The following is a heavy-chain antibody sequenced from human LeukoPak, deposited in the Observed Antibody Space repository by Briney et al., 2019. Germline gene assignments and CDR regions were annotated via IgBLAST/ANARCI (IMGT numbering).Heavy chain of an antibody. V-gene: IGHV3-66*01. Sequence: GGSLRLSCAASGFTVSSNYMSWVRQAPGKGLEWVSVIYSGGSTYYADSVKGRFTISRDNSKNTLYLQMNSLRAEDTAVYFCARKGEVTAPTKNAFDIWGQGTMVTVSS. CDR1: GFTVSSNY. D-gene: IGHD2-21*02. CDR2: IYSGGST. CDR3: ARKGEVTAPTKNAFDI. J-gene: IGHJ3*02.